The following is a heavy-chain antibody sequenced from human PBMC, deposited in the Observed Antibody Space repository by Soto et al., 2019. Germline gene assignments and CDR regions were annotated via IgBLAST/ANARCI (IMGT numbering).Heavy chain of an antibody. J-gene: IGHJ6*02. CDR2: IWFDGSNK. Sequence: QVHLVESGGGVVQPGRSLRLSCVASGFTFSSYGMHWVRQAPGKGLEWVAVIWFDGSNKYYADSVKGRFTISRDTSKNTLYLHMTSLRAEDTAVYYCARELRGYTYFAYYGMDVWGQGTTVTVS. CDR3: ARELRGYTYFAYYGMDV. D-gene: IGHD5-18*01. V-gene: IGHV3-33*01. CDR1: GFTFSSYG.